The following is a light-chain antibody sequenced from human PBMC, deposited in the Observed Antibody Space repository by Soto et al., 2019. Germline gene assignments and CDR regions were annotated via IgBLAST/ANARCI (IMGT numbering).Light chain of an antibody. CDR1: SSNIGAGYD. Sequence: SVLTHPPAVTVAPGRGVTFSCTGSSSNIGAGYDVRWYQQLPGTAPKLLIYGNSNRPSGVRDRFSGPKSGTSDSLAITGLQAGHGADYYCQSYDSRVRVFGTGTKV. J-gene: IGLJ1*01. CDR3: QSYDSRVRV. CDR2: GNS. V-gene: IGLV1-40*01.